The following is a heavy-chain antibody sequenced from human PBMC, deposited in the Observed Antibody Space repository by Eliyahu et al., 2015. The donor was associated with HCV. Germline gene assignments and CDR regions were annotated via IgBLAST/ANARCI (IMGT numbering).Heavy chain of an antibody. Sequence: EVHLVESGGGLVQPGGSLRLSCVXSGFTFNNYWMXWVRQAPGKGXEWVANIKEDEXXKYYVDSVKGRFTISRDNAKNSLYLQMNSLRAEDTAVYYCARDSSGFDSSGFDYWGQGTLVTVSS. CDR2: IKEDEXXK. D-gene: IGHD6-19*01. CDR1: GFTFNNYW. J-gene: IGHJ4*02. CDR3: ARDSSGFDSSGFDY. V-gene: IGHV3-7*01.